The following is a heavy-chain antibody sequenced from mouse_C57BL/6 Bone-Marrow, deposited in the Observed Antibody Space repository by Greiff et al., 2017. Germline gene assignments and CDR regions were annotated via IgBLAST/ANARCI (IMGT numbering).Heavy chain of an antibody. CDR3: HDSSPG. J-gene: IGHJ2*01. CDR1: GYTFTSYW. V-gene: IGHV14-4*01. CDR2: IDPENGDT. D-gene: IGHD1-1*01. Sequence: EVQLKQPGAELVKPGASVKLSCKASGYTFTSYWMHWVKQRPEQGLEWIGWIDPENGDTEYASKFQGKATITADTSSNTAYLQLSSLTSEDTAVDYCHDSSPGWGQGATLTVSS.